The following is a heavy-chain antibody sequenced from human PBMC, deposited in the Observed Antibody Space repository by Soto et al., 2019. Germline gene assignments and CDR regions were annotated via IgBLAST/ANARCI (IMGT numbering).Heavy chain of an antibody. CDR1: SGSISSSNW. CDR2: INHSGST. D-gene: IGHD6-13*01. CDR3: EPERAEGIAAAGTDY. Sequence: SETLSLTCAVSSGSISSSNWWSWVRQPPGKGLEWIGEINHSGSTNYNPSLKSRVTISVDTSKNQFSLKLSSVTAADTAVYYCEPERAEGIAAAGTDYWGQGTLVTVSS. V-gene: IGHV4-4*02. J-gene: IGHJ4*02.